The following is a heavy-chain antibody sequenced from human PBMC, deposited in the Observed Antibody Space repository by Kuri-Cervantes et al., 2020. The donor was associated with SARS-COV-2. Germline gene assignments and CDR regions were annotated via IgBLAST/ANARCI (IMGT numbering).Heavy chain of an antibody. Sequence: GGSLRLSCVVSGFTFSNYAMNWVRQAPGKGLEWVGRFKSKAAGGTTVYAAPVQGRFTISRDDSRNTLYLQMNSLKTEDTAVYYCTREGFPYYYYMDVWGKGTTVTVSS. J-gene: IGHJ6*03. CDR1: GFTFSNYA. CDR3: TREGFPYYYYMDV. CDR2: FKSKAAGGTT. V-gene: IGHV3-15*01. D-gene: IGHD3-3*01.